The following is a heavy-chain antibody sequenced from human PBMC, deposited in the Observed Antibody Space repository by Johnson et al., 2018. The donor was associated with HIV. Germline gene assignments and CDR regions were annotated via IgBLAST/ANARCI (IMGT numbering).Heavy chain of an antibody. J-gene: IGHJ3*02. D-gene: IGHD1-26*01. CDR3: ARGHSGSYYYDAFDI. CDR2: INTDGSAT. V-gene: IGHV3-74*02. CDR1: GFTFSTYW. Sequence: VQLVESGGGLVQPGGSLRLSCAASGFTFSTYWMHWVRQPPGKGLVWVSRINTDGSATTYADSVRGRFTISRDNAKNTLYLQMGSLRAEDMAVYYCARGHSGSYYYDAFDIWGQGTIVTVSS.